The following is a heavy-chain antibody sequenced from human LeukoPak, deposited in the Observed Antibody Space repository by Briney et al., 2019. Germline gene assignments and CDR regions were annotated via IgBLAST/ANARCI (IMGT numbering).Heavy chain of an antibody. CDR2: INPSGGST. Sequence: ASVKVSCKTSGYTFTSYYMPWVRQAPGQGLEWIGIINPSGGSTSYAQKFQGRVTMTRDTSTSTVYMELSSLRSEDTAVYYCARDLSHDYGDYGSYWGQGTLVTVSS. CDR1: GYTFTSYY. D-gene: IGHD4-17*01. J-gene: IGHJ4*02. CDR3: ARDLSHDYGDYGSY. V-gene: IGHV1-46*01.